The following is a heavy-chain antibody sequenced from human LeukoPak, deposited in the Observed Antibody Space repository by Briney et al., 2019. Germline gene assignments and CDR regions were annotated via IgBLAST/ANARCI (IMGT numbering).Heavy chain of an antibody. D-gene: IGHD5-18*01. CDR3: AKGLSGYSYGLYFDL. CDR1: GFTFSSYA. J-gene: IGHJ2*01. V-gene: IGHV3-23*01. Sequence: AGGSLRLSCAASGFTFSSYAMTWVRQAPGKGLEWVSAISASGGSTYYADSVKGRFTISRDNSKNTLYLQMNSLRAEDAAVYYCAKGLSGYSYGLYFDLWGRGTLVTVSS. CDR2: ISASGGST.